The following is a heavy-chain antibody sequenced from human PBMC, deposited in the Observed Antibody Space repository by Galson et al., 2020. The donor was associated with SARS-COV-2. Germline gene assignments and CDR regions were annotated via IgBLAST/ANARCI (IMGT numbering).Heavy chain of an antibody. CDR3: ASEAGYSSGDRHLFDF. V-gene: IGHV4-59*01. CDR1: GGSISSYY. J-gene: IGHJ4*02. Sequence: ETSATLSLTCTVSGGSISSYYWRWIRQPPGQGLEWIGYLYYSGSTNYNPSLKSRVNISVDTSKNQFSLKLSSVTAADTAVYYCASEAGYSSGDRHLFDFWGQGTLVTVSS. D-gene: IGHD5-18*01. CDR2: LYYSGST.